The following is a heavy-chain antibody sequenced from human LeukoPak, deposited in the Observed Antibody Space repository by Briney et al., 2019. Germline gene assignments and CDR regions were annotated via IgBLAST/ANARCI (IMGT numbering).Heavy chain of an antibody. CDR1: GGSISSSSYY. CDR2: IYYSGST. Sequence: SETLSLTCTVSGGSISSSSYYWGWIRQPPGKGLEWIGSIYYSGSTYYNPSLKSRVTISVDTSKNQFSLKLSSVTAADTAVYYCARDRVGSYYLYYYGMDVWGQGTTVTVSS. J-gene: IGHJ6*02. V-gene: IGHV4-39*07. D-gene: IGHD1-26*01. CDR3: ARDRVGSYYLYYYGMDV.